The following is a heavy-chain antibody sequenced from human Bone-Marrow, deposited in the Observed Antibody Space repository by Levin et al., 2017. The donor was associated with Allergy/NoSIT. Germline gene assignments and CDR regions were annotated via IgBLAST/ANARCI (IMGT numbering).Heavy chain of an antibody. D-gene: IGHD3-22*01. V-gene: IGHV3-7*01. J-gene: IGHJ4*02. Sequence: PGGSLRLSCAASGFTFSSYWMSWVRQAPGKGLEWVANIKQEGSEKYYVDSVKGRFTISRDNAKNALYLQMNSLRAEDTAVYYCARDRAWYSSGYYSFDYWGQGTLVTVSS. CDR3: ARDRAWYSSGYYSFDY. CDR2: IKQEGSEK. CDR1: GFTFSSYW.